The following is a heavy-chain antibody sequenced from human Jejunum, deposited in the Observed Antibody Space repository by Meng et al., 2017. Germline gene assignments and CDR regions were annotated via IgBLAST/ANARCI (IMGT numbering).Heavy chain of an antibody. V-gene: IGHV4-34*01. Sequence: QGQLPQWGAGLFKPSESLSLPRAVYGGSCSGYYCGWIRQAPGKGLEWIGDIDHSGSTNYNPSLKNRVTISVDTSRNQISLNLNSVTAADTAVYYCARGGDPRAYYFDYWGQGNLVTVSS. D-gene: IGHD3-10*01. J-gene: IGHJ4*02. CDR2: IDHSGST. CDR3: ARGGDPRAYYFDY. CDR1: GGSCSGYY.